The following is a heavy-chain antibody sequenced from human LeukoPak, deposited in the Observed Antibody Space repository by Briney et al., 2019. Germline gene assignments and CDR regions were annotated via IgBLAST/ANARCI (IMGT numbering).Heavy chain of an antibody. D-gene: IGHD2-2*01. Sequence: ASVKVSCKASGYTFTGYYMHWVRRAPGQGLEWMGWINPNSGGTNYAQKFQGRVTMTRDTSISTAYMELSRLRSDDTAVYYCARDGGYCSSTSCYRSWFDPWGQGTLVTVSS. CDR2: INPNSGGT. V-gene: IGHV1-2*02. CDR3: ARDGGYCSSTSCYRSWFDP. CDR1: GYTFTGYY. J-gene: IGHJ5*02.